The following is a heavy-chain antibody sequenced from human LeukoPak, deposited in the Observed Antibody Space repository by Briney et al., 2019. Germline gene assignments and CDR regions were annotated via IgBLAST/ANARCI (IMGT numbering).Heavy chain of an antibody. CDR3: AKDPETSRHWFDP. V-gene: IGHV3-30*18. D-gene: IGHD1-14*01. Sequence: GGSLRLSCAASGFTFSSYGMHWVRQAPGKGLEWVAVISYDGSNKYYADSVKGRFTISRDNSKNTLYLQMNSLRAEDTAVYYCAKDPETSRHWFDPWGQGTLVTVSS. CDR2: ISYDGSNK. J-gene: IGHJ5*02. CDR1: GFTFSSYG.